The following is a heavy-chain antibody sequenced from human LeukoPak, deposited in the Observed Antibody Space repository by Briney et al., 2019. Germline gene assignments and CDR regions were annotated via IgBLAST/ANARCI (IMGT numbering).Heavy chain of an antibody. V-gene: IGHV3-53*01. Sequence: GGSLRLSCTVSGFTVSSNSMSWVRQAPGKGLEWVSFIYSAGNTHYSDSVKGRFTISIDNSKNTLYLQMNSLRAEDTAVYYCARRAGAYTHPYDYWGQGTRVTVSS. CDR2: IYSAGNT. J-gene: IGHJ4*02. CDR1: GFTVSSNS. CDR3: ARRAGAYTHPYDY. D-gene: IGHD3-16*01.